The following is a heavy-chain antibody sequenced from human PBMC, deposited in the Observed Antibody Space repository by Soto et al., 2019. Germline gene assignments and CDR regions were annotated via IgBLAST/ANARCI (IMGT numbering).Heavy chain of an antibody. CDR1: GFTFHGST. CDR3: AAGEPLNY. CDR2: ISIKPNNFAT. V-gene: IGHV3-73*01. J-gene: IGHJ4*02. Sequence: GESLKISCVGSGFTFHGSTMHWVRQASGKGLEWIGLISIKPNNFATVYAASVTGRFTISRDDSKNTAYLQMNSLRAEDTAMYYCAAGEPLNYRGQGTLVTVSS. D-gene: IGHD3-10*01.